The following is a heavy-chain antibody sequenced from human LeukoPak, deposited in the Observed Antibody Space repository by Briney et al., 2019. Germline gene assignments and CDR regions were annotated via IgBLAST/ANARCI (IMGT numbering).Heavy chain of an antibody. CDR1: GFSFSTYT. CDR3: AKERQTGDYFTSDF. D-gene: IGHD4-17*01. Sequence: GGSLRLSCAASGFSFSTYTMNWVRQAPGKGLEWVSAINGRGDSTFYADSVKGQFTISRDNSKSTVYLQMNSLRADDTAVYYCAKERQTGDYFTSDFWGQGTLVTVSS. CDR2: INGRGDST. J-gene: IGHJ4*02. V-gene: IGHV3-23*01.